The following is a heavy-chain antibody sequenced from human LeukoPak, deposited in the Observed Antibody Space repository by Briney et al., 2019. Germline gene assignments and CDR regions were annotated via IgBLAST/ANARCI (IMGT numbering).Heavy chain of an antibody. CDR1: GGSISSSNW. D-gene: IGHD3-16*01. J-gene: IGHJ6*03. CDR2: IYHSGST. Sequence: SETLSLTCAVSGGSISSSNWWRCVLHPPGKGLEWIGGIYHSGSTNYNPSLKTRVTISVDKSNNQCSLKLSSVTAADTAVYYCARVRGIYYMDVWGKGTTVTVSS. CDR3: ARVRGIYYMDV. V-gene: IGHV4-4*02.